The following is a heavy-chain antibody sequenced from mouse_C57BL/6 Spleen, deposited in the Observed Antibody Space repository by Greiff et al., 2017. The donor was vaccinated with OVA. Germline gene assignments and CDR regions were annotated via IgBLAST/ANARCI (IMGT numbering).Heavy chain of an antibody. J-gene: IGHJ1*03. CDR1: GYSFTDYN. Sequence: EVKLVESGPELVKPGASVKISCKASGYSFTDYNMNWVKQSNGKSLEWIGVINPNYGTTSYNQKFKGKATLTVDQSSSTAYMQLNSLTSEDSAVYYCASPRQLRPHWYFDVWGTGTTVTVSS. CDR2: INPNYGTT. D-gene: IGHD3-2*02. CDR3: ASPRQLRPHWYFDV. V-gene: IGHV1-39*01.